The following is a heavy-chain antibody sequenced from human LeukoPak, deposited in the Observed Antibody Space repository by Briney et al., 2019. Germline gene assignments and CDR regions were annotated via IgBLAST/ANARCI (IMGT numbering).Heavy chain of an antibody. V-gene: IGHV1-3*01. CDR1: GYTFATYA. CDR2: INAGNGNI. D-gene: IGHD1-14*01. Sequence: ASVKVSCKASGYTFATYAIHWVRQAPGQRLEWMGWINAGNGNIQYSQKFQGRVTITRDTSATTAYMELSSLRSEDTAVYYCASPLRKYYYYGMDVWGQGTTVTVSS. J-gene: IGHJ6*02. CDR3: ASPLRKYYYYGMDV.